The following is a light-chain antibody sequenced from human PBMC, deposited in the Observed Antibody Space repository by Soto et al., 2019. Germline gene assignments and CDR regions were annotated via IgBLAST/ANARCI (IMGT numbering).Light chain of an antibody. J-gene: IGKJ4*01. CDR3: QKYNNAPQLT. V-gene: IGKV1-27*01. CDR2: AAS. CDR1: QGISNY. Sequence: DIQMTQSPSTLSGSVGDRVTITCRASQGISNYLAWYQQKPGKVPKLLIYAASTLQSGVPSRFSGSGSGTDFTLTISSLQPEDVATYYCQKYNNAPQLTFGGGTKVGIK.